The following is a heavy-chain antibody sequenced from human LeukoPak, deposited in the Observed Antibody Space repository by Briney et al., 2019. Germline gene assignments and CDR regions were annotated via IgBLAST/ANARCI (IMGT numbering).Heavy chain of an antibody. D-gene: IGHD5-24*01. V-gene: IGHV3-74*01. CDR2: INSDGSSA. CDR1: GFTFSSYW. Sequence: GGSLRLSCAASGFTFSSYWMHWVRQAPGKGLVWVSRINSDGSSASYADSVKGRFTISRDNAKNTLYLQMNSLRAEDTAVYYCARDPGDGYNYWDYWGQGTLVTVSS. CDR3: ARDPGDGYNYWDY. J-gene: IGHJ4*02.